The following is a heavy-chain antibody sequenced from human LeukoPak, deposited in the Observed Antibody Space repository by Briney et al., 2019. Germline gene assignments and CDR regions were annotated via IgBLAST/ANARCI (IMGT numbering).Heavy chain of an antibody. CDR2: ISTSSSYI. CDR3: ARDLRPFSGYDNLAFDI. D-gene: IGHD5-12*01. V-gene: IGHV3-21*01. Sequence: PGGSLRLSCAASGFTLSRCSMNWVRQAPGKGLEWVSFISTSSSYIYYTDSVKGRFTISRDNAKSSLYLQMNSLRAEDTAVYYCARDLRPFSGYDNLAFDIWGQGTMVTVSS. CDR1: GFTLSRCS. J-gene: IGHJ3*02.